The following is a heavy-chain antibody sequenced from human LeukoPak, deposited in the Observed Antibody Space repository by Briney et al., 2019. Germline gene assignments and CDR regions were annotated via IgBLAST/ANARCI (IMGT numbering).Heavy chain of an antibody. V-gene: IGHV3-30-3*01. CDR3: ARDLYYYDSSGYYDAFDI. CDR1: GFTFSSYA. J-gene: IGHJ3*02. Sequence: SGGSLRLSCAASGFTFSSYAMHWVRQAPGKGLKWVAVISYDGSNKYYADSVKGRFTISRDNSKNTLYLQMNSLRAEDTAVYYCARDLYYYDSSGYYDAFDIWGQGTMVTVSS. D-gene: IGHD3-22*01. CDR2: ISYDGSNK.